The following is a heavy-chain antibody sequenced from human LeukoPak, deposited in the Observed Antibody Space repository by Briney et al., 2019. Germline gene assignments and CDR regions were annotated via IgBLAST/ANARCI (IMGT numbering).Heavy chain of an antibody. J-gene: IGHJ4*02. D-gene: IGHD1-26*01. Sequence: GGSLRLSCAASGFTFSNAWMSWVRQAPGKGLEWVANIRQDGGEKNSADSVKGRFTISRDNAKNSVYLQMNSLRADDTAVYFCARIIGSYGTYRYDYWGQGILVTVSS. CDR1: GFTFSNAW. CDR3: ARIIGSYGTYRYDY. V-gene: IGHV3-7*01. CDR2: IRQDGGEK.